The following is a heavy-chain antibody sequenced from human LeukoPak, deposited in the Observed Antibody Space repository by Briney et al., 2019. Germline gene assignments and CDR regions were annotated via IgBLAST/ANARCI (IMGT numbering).Heavy chain of an antibody. D-gene: IGHD2-2*01. V-gene: IGHV3-66*01. CDR2: IYSGGST. CDR3: ARGRRDTQYQVFDY. J-gene: IGHJ4*02. CDR1: GFTVSSNY. Sequence: GGSLRLSCAASGFTVSSNYMSWVRQAPGKGLEWVSVIYSGGSTYYADSVKGRFTISRDNAKNSVYLQMSSLRDEDTAVFYCARGRRDTQYQVFDYWGQGTLVTVSS.